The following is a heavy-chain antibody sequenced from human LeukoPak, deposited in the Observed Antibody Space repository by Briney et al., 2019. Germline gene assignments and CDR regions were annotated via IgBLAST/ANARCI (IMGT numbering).Heavy chain of an antibody. D-gene: IGHD1-26*01. CDR1: GGTFSRYA. V-gene: IGHV1-69*13. Sequence: ASVKVSCKASGGTFSRYAISWVRQAPGQGLEWMGGYIPMFGTANYAQNFQNRVTITADESTSTFSMEVSSLRPEDTAVYFCARASRRWELSFWGQGTLVTVSS. CDR2: YIPMFGTA. CDR3: ARASRRWELSF. J-gene: IGHJ1*01.